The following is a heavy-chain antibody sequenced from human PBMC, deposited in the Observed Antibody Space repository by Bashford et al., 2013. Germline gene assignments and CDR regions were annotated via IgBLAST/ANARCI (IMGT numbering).Heavy chain of an antibody. D-gene: IGHD3-10*01. Sequence: VRQAPGKGLEWVSYISSSSSTIYYADSVKGRFTISRDNAKNSLYLQMNSLRDEDTAVYYCARDRALSLDYWGQGTLVTVSS. CDR3: ARDRALSLDY. V-gene: IGHV3-48*02. CDR2: ISSSSSTI. J-gene: IGHJ4*02.